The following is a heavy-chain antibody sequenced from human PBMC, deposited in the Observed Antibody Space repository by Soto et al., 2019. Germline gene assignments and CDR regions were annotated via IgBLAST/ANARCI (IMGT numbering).Heavy chain of an antibody. Sequence: QVQLVESGGGVVQPGRSLRLSCAGFSFSTYNVHWVRQAPGKGLEWVAVVSSDGNNKYYADSVKVRFTISRDNSKNTVYMQMNSLRGEDTARYYWARAGSTTCHPHACYEFGMDVWGLGTTVTVSS. J-gene: IGHJ6*02. CDR2: VSSDGNNK. V-gene: IGHV3-30-3*01. CDR3: ARAGSTTCHPHACYEFGMDV. D-gene: IGHD2-2*01. CDR1: FSFSTYN.